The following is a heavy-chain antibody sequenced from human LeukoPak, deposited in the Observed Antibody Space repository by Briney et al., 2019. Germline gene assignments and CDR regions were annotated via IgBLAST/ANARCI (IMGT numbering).Heavy chain of an antibody. CDR2: IYHSGST. D-gene: IGHD1-26*01. J-gene: IGHJ4*02. V-gene: IGHV4-4*02. Sequence: SGTLSLTCAVSGGSISSNYRWTWVRQPPWKGLEWIGEIYHSGSTNYNPSLKSRVTLSVDKSKNQFSLKLSSVTAADTALYYCARDPSGNGGGGEYYFDYWGQGTLVTVSS. CDR1: GGSISSNYR. CDR3: ARDPSGNGGGGEYYFDY.